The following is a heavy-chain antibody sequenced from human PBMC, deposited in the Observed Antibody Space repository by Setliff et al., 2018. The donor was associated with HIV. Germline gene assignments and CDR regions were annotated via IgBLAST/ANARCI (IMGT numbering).Heavy chain of an antibody. V-gene: IGHV1-24*01. CDR3: AKAHYYDTSGYYPFDY. D-gene: IGHD3-22*01. CDR2: FDPEDGET. CDR1: EYTLSDLS. J-gene: IGHJ4*02. Sequence: ASVKVSCKVFEYTLSDLSIHWVRQAPGKGLEWMGGFDPEDGETIYAQKYQGRVTMTEDTSTDTAYMELSSLRSEDTAVYYCAKAHYYDTSGYYPFDYWGQGTLVTVSS.